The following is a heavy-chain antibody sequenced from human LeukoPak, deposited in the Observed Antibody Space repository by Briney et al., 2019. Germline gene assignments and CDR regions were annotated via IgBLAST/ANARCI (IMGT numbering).Heavy chain of an antibody. D-gene: IGHD2-2*01. Sequence: GGSLRLSCAASGFTFSSYAMSWVRQAPGKGLEWVSAISGSGGSTYYADSEKGRFTISRDNSKNTLYLQMNSLRAEDTAVYFCARGGHCSTTSCSNYDGMDVWGQGTTLSVSS. J-gene: IGHJ6*02. CDR3: ARGGHCSTTSCSNYDGMDV. CDR1: GFTFSSYA. CDR2: ISGSGGST. V-gene: IGHV3-23*01.